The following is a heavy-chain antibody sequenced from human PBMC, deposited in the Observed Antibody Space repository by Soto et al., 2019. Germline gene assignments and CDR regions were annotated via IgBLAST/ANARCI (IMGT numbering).Heavy chain of an antibody. D-gene: IGHD3-10*01. CDR3: AGQPTAGSYYDLGSYYYYYAMDV. V-gene: IGHV4-30-4*01. CDR2: IYYSGST. J-gene: IGHJ6*02. Sequence: SETLSLTCSVSGGSISSGDYYWNWIRQPPGKGLEWIGHIYYSGSTYYNSSPKSRVTISLDTSKNQFSLKLSSVTAADTAAYYCAGQPTAGSYYDLGSYYYYYAMDVWGQGTTVTVSS. CDR1: GGSISSGDYY.